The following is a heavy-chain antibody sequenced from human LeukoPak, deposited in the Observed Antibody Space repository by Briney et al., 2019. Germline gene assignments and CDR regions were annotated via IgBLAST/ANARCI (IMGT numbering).Heavy chain of an antibody. D-gene: IGHD5/OR15-5a*01. Sequence: PPGGSLRLSCAASGFTFSRDWMHWVRQAPGKGLVWVSRISDDGSITTYADSVQGRFTISRDNAKSTVFLQMNSLRVEDTAVYFCVRRYYEYNVYDHHFDFWGQGILVTVSS. CDR1: GFTFSRDW. CDR2: ISDDGSIT. J-gene: IGHJ4*02. V-gene: IGHV3-74*03. CDR3: VRRYYEYNVYDHHFDF.